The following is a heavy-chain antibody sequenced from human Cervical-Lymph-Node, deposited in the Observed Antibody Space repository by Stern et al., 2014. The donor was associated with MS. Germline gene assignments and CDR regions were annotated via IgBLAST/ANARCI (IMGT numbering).Heavy chain of an antibody. J-gene: IGHJ4*02. CDR3: ARGRGGNYRYYFDY. CDR2: ISRGGSYI. CDR1: GFTFSSYS. D-gene: IGHD4-23*01. Sequence: VQLVQSGGGLVKPGGSLRLSCAASGFTFSSYSMNWVRQAPGKGLEWVASISRGGSYIYYADSLKSRFTISRDNAKNSLYLQMNSLRAEDTAVYYCARGRGGNYRYYFDYWGQGTLVTVSS. V-gene: IGHV3-21*01.